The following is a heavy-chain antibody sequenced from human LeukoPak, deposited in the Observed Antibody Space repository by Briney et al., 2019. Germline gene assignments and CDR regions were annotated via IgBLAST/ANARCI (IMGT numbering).Heavy chain of an antibody. V-gene: IGHV3-11*04. CDR2: ISSSGSTI. D-gene: IGHD6-13*01. Sequence: GGSLRLSCAASGFTFSDYYMSWIRQAPGKGLEWVSYISSSGSTIYYADSVKGRFTISRDNAKNSLYLQMNSLRAEDTAVYYCARVRSRIAAAGTFDYWGQGTLVTVSS. J-gene: IGHJ4*02. CDR3: ARVRSRIAAAGTFDY. CDR1: GFTFSDYY.